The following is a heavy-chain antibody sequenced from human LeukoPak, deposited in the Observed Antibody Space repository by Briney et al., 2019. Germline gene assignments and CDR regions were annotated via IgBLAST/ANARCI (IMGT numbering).Heavy chain of an antibody. V-gene: IGHV1-18*01. CDR3: ARSDSSGYLTFFDY. D-gene: IGHD3-22*01. CDR1: GYTFTSYG. Sequence: ASVKVSCKASGYTFTSYGISWVRQAPGQGLEWMGWISAYNGNTNYAQKLQGGDTMTTDTSTSTAYMELRSLRSDDTAVYYCARSDSSGYLTFFDYWGQGTLVTVSS. J-gene: IGHJ4*02. CDR2: ISAYNGNT.